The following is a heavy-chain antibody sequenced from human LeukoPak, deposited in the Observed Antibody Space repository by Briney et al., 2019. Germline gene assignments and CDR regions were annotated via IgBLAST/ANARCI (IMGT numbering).Heavy chain of an antibody. CDR1: GFTFSTYS. J-gene: IGHJ4*02. Sequence: PGVSLRLSCAASGFTFSTYSMNWVRQAPGKGLEWVSSISNTGDYTVYADSVKGRFTISRDDAKSSLYLQMNSLRAEDTAVYYCARFETVAVAPEEYWGQGALVTVAS. D-gene: IGHD6-19*01. V-gene: IGHV3-21*01. CDR2: ISNTGDYT. CDR3: ARFETVAVAPEEY.